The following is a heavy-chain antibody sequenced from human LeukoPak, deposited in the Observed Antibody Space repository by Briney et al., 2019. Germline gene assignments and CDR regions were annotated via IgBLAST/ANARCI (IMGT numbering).Heavy chain of an antibody. CDR2: ISSSSSYI. CDR1: GFTFSSYS. CDR3: ARGRAAADLDAFDI. Sequence: GGSLRLSCAASGFTFSSYSMNWVRQAPGKGLEWVSSISSSSSYIYYADSVKGRFTISRDNAKNSLYLQMNSLRAEDTAVYYCARGRAAADLDAFDIWGQGTMVTVSS. J-gene: IGHJ3*02. D-gene: IGHD6-13*01. V-gene: IGHV3-21*01.